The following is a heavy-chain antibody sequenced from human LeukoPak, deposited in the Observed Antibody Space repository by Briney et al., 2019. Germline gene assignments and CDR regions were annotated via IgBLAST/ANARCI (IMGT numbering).Heavy chain of an antibody. J-gene: IGHJ4*02. V-gene: IGHV4-59*01. CDR1: GGSISSYY. D-gene: IGHD3-10*01. CDR2: IYYSGST. CDR3: ARGYGSGSYPFDF. Sequence: PSETLSLTCTVSGGSISSYYWSWIRQPPGKGLEWIGYIYYSGSTNYNPSLKSRVTISVDTSKNQFSLKLSSVTAADTAVYYCARGYGSGSYPFDFWGKGTLVSVSS.